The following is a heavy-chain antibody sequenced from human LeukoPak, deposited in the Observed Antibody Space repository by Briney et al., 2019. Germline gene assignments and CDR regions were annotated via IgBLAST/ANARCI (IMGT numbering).Heavy chain of an antibody. CDR1: GLTFTIAW. CDR2: IRSISDGGTT. CDR3: AKGLGYCSGGSCYYPHYYYGMDV. V-gene: IGHV3-15*01. J-gene: IGHJ6*02. Sequence: GGSLRLSCAASGLTFTIAWMNWVRQAPGKGLEWVGRIRSISDGGTTDYAAPVKGRFTISRDDSKNTLYLQMNSLRAEDTAVYYCAKGLGYCSGGSCYYPHYYYGMDVWGQGTTVTVSS. D-gene: IGHD2-15*01.